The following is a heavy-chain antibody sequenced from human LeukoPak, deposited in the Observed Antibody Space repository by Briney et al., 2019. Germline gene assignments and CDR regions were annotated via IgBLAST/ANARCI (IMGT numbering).Heavy chain of an antibody. Sequence: SETLSLTCAVYGGSFSGYYWSWIRQPPGKGLEWIGEINHSGSTNYNPSLKSRVTISVDTSKNQFSLKLSSVTAADTAVYYCARGKGYCSSTSCYTGYYYYYYMDVWGKGTTVTVSS. CDR3: ARGKGYCSSTSCYTGYYYYYYMDV. CDR1: GGSFSGYY. J-gene: IGHJ6*03. D-gene: IGHD2-2*02. V-gene: IGHV4-34*01. CDR2: INHSGST.